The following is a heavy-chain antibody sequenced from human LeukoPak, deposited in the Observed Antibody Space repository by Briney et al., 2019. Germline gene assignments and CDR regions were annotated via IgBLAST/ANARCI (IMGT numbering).Heavy chain of an antibody. V-gene: IGHV3-21*01. CDR3: ARDSTGWQADSFDV. D-gene: IGHD2-8*02. J-gene: IGHJ3*01. CDR2: ISSSSSYI. CDR1: GFTFSSYS. Sequence: GGSLRLSCAASGFTFSSYSMNWVRQAPGKGLEWVSSISSSSSYIYYADSAKGRFTISRDNAKNSLYLQMNSLRAEDTAVYYCARDSTGWQADSFDVWGQGTMVTVSS.